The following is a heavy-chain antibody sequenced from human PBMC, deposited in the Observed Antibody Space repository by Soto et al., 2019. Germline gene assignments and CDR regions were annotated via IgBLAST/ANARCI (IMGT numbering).Heavy chain of an antibody. J-gene: IGHJ6*02. D-gene: IGHD2-2*01. Sequence: GASVKVSCKASGGTFSSYAISWVRQAPGQGLEWMGGIIPIFGTANYAQKFQGRVTITADKSTSTAYMELSSLRSEDTAVYYCARSPLGYCSSTSCLVPSLDYYGMDVWGQGTTVTVSS. CDR2: IIPIFGTA. CDR3: ARSPLGYCSSTSCLVPSLDYYGMDV. V-gene: IGHV1-69*06. CDR1: GGTFSSYA.